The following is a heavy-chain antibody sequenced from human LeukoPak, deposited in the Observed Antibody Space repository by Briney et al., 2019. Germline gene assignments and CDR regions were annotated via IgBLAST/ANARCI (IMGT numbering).Heavy chain of an antibody. CDR3: AGHPGQWLHLDYYYYGMDV. V-gene: IGHV4-39*01. CDR2: IYYSGST. CDR1: GGSISSSSYY. J-gene: IGHJ6*02. Sequence: SETLSLTCTVSGGSISSSSYYWGWIRQPPGKGLEWIGSIYYSGSTYYNPSLKSRVTISVDTSKNQFSLKLSSVTAADTAVYYCAGHPGQWLHLDYYYYGMDVWGQGTTVTVSS. D-gene: IGHD6-19*01.